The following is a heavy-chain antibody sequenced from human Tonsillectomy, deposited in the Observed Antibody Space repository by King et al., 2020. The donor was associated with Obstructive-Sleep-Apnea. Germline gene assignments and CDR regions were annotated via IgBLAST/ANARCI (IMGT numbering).Heavy chain of an antibody. V-gene: IGHV4-31*03. CDR3: ASTTYYDISWYFDL. CDR1: GGSISSGGYY. J-gene: IGHJ2*01. D-gene: IGHD3-9*01. Sequence: QLQESGPGLVKPSQTLSLTCTVSGGSISSGGYYWSWIRQHPGKGLEWIGYIYYSGSTYYNPSLKGRVTISVDTSKNQFSLKLGSVTAADTAVYYCASTTYYDISWYFDLWGRGTLVTVSS. CDR2: IYYSGST.